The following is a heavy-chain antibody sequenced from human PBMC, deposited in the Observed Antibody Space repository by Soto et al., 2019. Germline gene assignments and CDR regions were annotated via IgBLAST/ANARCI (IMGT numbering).Heavy chain of an antibody. CDR1: GGTFINCI. Sequence: QVQLVQSGAEVKKPGSSVKISCKASGGTFINCIFSWVRQAPGQGLEWMGGLIPMFGKANYAQKFQDRVTITADESTSTAYMELNSLRSEDTAVYYCVRRGPHWDSIALRRPDVLDVWGQGTMVTVSS. CDR3: VRRGPHWDSIALRRPDVLDV. CDR2: LIPMFGKA. D-gene: IGHD6-6*01. J-gene: IGHJ3*01. V-gene: IGHV1-69*01.